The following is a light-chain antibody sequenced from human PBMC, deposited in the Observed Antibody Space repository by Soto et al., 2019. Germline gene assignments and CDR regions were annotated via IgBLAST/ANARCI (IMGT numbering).Light chain of an antibody. CDR2: SNN. V-gene: IGLV1-44*01. J-gene: IGLJ3*02. Sequence: QSVLTQPPSASVTPGQRVTISCSGSSSNVGSNTINWYQQLPETAPKLLIYSNNQRPSGVHDRFSGSKSGTSASLAISWLQSEDEANYYCAAWDDSLNGWVFGGGTKLTVL. CDR1: SSNVGSNT. CDR3: AAWDDSLNGWV.